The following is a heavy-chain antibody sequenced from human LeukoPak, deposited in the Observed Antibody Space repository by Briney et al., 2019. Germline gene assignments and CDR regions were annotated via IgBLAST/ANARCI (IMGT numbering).Heavy chain of an antibody. V-gene: IGHV4-34*01. CDR2: INRSGGT. D-gene: IGHD1-1*01. CDR1: GGSFSGFY. J-gene: IGHJ4*02. Sequence: SETLSLTCAVYGGSFSGFYWSWIRQPPGKGLEWIGEINRSGGTNYNPSLKSRVTISVDTSKNQISLKLSSVTAADTAVYYCARVANWRFLDSWGQGNLVTVSS. CDR3: ARVANWRFLDS.